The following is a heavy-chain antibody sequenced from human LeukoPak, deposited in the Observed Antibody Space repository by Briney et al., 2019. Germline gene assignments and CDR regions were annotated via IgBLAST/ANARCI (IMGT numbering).Heavy chain of an antibody. J-gene: IGHJ6*02. CDR2: INSDGSST. Sequence: GGSLRLSRAASGFTFSSYWMHWVRQAPGKGLVWVSRINSDGSSTSYADSVKGRFTISRDNAKNTLYLQMNSLRAEDTAVYYCARGTWQQLARSYYYYGMDVWGQGTTVTVSS. D-gene: IGHD6-13*01. CDR3: ARGTWQQLARSYYYYGMDV. V-gene: IGHV3-74*01. CDR1: GFTFSSYW.